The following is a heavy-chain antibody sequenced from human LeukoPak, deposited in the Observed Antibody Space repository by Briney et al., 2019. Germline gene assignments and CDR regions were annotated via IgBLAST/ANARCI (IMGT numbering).Heavy chain of an antibody. Sequence: GASVKVSCKASGYTFTSYAIHWVRRAPGQRLEWMGWINAGNSNRKYSQKFQDRVTITRETSATTAYMELNSLTSEDTAVYYCARVSDDSGWNFDYWGRGTLVTVSS. CDR2: INAGNSNR. CDR1: GYTFTSYA. J-gene: IGHJ4*02. D-gene: IGHD6-19*01. V-gene: IGHV1-3*01. CDR3: ARVSDDSGWNFDY.